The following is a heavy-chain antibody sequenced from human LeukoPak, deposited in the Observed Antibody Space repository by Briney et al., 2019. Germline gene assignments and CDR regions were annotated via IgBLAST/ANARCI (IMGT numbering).Heavy chain of an antibody. CDR2: ISSSGSTI. J-gene: IGHJ4*02. CDR3: ARDGRRVGYTPDYFDF. V-gene: IGHV3-48*03. D-gene: IGHD5-24*01. CDR1: GFTFSSYE. Sequence: GGSLRLSCAASGFTFSSYEMNWVRQAPGKGLEWVSYISSSGSTIYYADSVKGRFTISRDNAKNSLYLQMNSLRAEDTAVYYCARDGRRVGYTPDYFDFWGQGTLVTVSS.